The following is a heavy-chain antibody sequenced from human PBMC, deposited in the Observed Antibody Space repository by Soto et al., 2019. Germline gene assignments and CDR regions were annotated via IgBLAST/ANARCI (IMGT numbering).Heavy chain of an antibody. Sequence: GGSLRLSCAASGFTFSNFAMNWVRRAPGAGLEWVSAISGSGGSTYYADSVKGRFTISRDNSKKSLFLQMNSLRAEDTAVYYCAKASTTSYYYYGMDVWSQGTTVTVSS. CDR1: GFTFSNFA. J-gene: IGHJ6*02. CDR3: AKASTTSYYYYGMDV. CDR2: ISGSGGST. V-gene: IGHV3-23*01. D-gene: IGHD2-2*01.